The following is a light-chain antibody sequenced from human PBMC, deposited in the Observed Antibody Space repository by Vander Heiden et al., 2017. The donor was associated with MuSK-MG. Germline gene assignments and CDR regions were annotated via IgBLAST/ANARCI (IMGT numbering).Light chain of an antibody. CDR2: DAS. V-gene: IGKV3-11*01. Sequence: EIVLTQSPATLSLSPGERATLSCRASQSVSSYLAWYQQKPGQAPRLLIYDASNRANGIPDRFSGSGSGTDFTLNSSSREPEDFAVYYVQQRSNWLTFGGGTKVEIK. CDR1: QSVSSY. J-gene: IGKJ4*01. CDR3: QQRSNWLT.